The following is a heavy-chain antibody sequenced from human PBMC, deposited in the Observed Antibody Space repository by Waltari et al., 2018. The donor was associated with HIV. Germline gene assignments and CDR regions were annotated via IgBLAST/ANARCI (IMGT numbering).Heavy chain of an antibody. Sequence: QLQMGQSGTEVKKPGASVKVSCRASGETVADSYIHWMRQAPGQGLEWMGWISPNTGGTNYPQNFQDRVTLTRDTSISTVFLELRSLRSDDSAIYYCAREKRLGLDGMDVWGPGTTVIVSS. J-gene: IGHJ6*02. CDR3: AREKRLGLDGMDV. CDR1: GETVADSY. V-gene: IGHV1-2*02. D-gene: IGHD6-19*01. CDR2: ISPNTGGT.